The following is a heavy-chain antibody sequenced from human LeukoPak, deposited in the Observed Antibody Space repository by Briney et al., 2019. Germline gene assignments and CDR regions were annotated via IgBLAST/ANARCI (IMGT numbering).Heavy chain of an antibody. V-gene: IGHV3-48*03. CDR3: ARDATLVPGIVYFDY. D-gene: IGHD3-10*01. J-gene: IGHJ4*02. Sequence: PGGSLRLSCAASGFTFSSYQINWVRQAPGQGLEWLAYIDSSSDVIHYADSVKGRFTISRDNAESSLYLQMNNLRVEDTAVYYCARDATLVPGIVYFDYWGQGTQVTVSP. CDR1: GFTFSSYQ. CDR2: IDSSSDVI.